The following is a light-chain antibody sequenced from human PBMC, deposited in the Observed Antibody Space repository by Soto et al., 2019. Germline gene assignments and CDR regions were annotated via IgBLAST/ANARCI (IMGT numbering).Light chain of an antibody. Sequence: QSALTQPASVSGSPGQSITISCTGTSSDVGGYNYVSWYQQHPGKAPKLMIYEVSNRPSGVSNRFSGSKSGNTASLTISGLQAEDEADYYCSSYTSSSIYGFGTGTRSPS. CDR1: SSDVGGYNY. CDR2: EVS. CDR3: SSYTSSSIYG. J-gene: IGLJ1*01. V-gene: IGLV2-14*01.